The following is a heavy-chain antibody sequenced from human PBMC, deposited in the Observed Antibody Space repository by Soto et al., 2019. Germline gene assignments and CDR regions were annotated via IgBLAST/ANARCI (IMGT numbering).Heavy chain of an antibody. D-gene: IGHD6-6*01. CDR3: ARAQKGSSSIDY. Sequence: GGSLRLSCAASGFTFSSYAMHWVRQAPGKGLEWVAVISYDGSNKYYADSVKGRFTISRDNSKNTLYLQMNSLRAEDTAVYYCARAQKGSSSIDYWGQGTLVTVSS. CDR1: GFTFSSYA. J-gene: IGHJ4*02. V-gene: IGHV3-30-3*01. CDR2: ISYDGSNK.